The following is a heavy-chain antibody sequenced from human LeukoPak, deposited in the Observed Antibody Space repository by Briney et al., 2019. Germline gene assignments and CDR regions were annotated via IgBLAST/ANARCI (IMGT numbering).Heavy chain of an antibody. J-gene: IGHJ4*02. Sequence: SETLSLTCTISGGSISTYYWSWIRQPPWKGLEWIGYIFYSETTNYNPSLQSRVTMSVDTSQNEFSLKLTSVSAADTAMYYCARHRGLGYCSSTSCYRGGRAFDYWGQGTLVTVSS. CDR3: ARHRGLGYCSSTSCYRGGRAFDY. CDR1: GGSISTYY. V-gene: IGHV4-59*08. D-gene: IGHD2-2*01. CDR2: IFYSETT.